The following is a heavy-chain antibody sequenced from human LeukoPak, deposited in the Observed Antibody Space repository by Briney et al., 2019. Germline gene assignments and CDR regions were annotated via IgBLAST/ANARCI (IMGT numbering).Heavy chain of an antibody. Sequence: ASVKVTCKASGGTFSSYAISWVRQAPGQWLEWMGGIIPIFGTANYAQKFQGRVTITTDESTSTAYMELRSLRSDDTAVYYCARGYCSSTSCTRRGSGYYYYYMDVWGKGTTVTVSS. D-gene: IGHD2-2*01. CDR2: IIPIFGTA. CDR3: ARGYCSSTSCTRRGSGYYYYYMDV. CDR1: GGTFSSYA. V-gene: IGHV1-69*05. J-gene: IGHJ6*03.